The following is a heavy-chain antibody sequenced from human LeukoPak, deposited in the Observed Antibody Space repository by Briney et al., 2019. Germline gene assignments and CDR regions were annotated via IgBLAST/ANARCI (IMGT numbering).Heavy chain of an antibody. J-gene: IGHJ5*02. Sequence: SETLSLTWAVYGGSFSGYYWSWIRQPPGKGLEWIGEINHSGSTNYNPSLKSRVTISVDTSKNQFSLKLSSVTAADTAVYYCARVGGYCSGGSCYDWFDPWGQGTLVTVSS. D-gene: IGHD2-15*01. CDR2: INHSGST. V-gene: IGHV4-34*01. CDR3: ARVGGYCSGGSCYDWFDP. CDR1: GGSFSGYY.